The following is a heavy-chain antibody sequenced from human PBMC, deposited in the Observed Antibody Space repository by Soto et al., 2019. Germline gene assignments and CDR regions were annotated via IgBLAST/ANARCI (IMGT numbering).Heavy chain of an antibody. CDR1: GYTFTTYD. J-gene: IGHJ6*02. V-gene: IGHV1-8*01. D-gene: IGHD3-22*01. CDR3: ARYHYYYCMDV. Sequence: QVQLVQSGAEVRKPGASAKVSCKASGYTFTTYDINWVRQATGQGLEWMGWMNPNSGNIVYAQKFQGRVTMTRNTSINTAYMELTSLTSDDTAVYYCARYHYYYCMDVWGQGTTVTVSS. CDR2: MNPNSGNI.